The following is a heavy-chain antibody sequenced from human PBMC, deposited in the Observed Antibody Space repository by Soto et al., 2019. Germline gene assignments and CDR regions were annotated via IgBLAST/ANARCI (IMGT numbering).Heavy chain of an antibody. D-gene: IGHD6-25*01. CDR1: GFTFSSYG. V-gene: IGHV3-33*01. J-gene: IGHJ6*02. CDR3: ARDSTVQRGYYYYGMDV. CDR2: IWYDGSNK. Sequence: QVQLVESGGGVVQPGRSLRLSCAASGFTFSSYGMHWVHQAPGKGLEWVAVIWYDGSNKYYADSVKGRFTISRDNSKNTLYLQMNSLRAEDTAVYYCARDSTVQRGYYYYGMDVWGQGTTVTVSS.